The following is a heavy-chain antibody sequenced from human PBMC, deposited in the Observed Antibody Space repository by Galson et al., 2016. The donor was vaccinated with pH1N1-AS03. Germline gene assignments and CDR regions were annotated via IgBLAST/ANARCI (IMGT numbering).Heavy chain of an antibody. CDR1: GFTFSSSW. D-gene: IGHD3/OR15-3a*01. V-gene: IGHV3-74*01. CDR2: VKRDGSQT. CDR3: ARDWTGSIDY. Sequence: SLRLSCAASGFTFSSSWMHWVRQAPGKGLVSLSLVKRDGSQTYYADSVKGRFTISRDNAKNTLYLQMDSLRAEDTAVYYCARDWTGSIDYWGQGTLVTVSS. J-gene: IGHJ4*02.